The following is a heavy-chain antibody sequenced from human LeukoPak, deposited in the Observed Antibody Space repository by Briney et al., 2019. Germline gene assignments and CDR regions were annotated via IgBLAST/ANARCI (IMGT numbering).Heavy chain of an antibody. D-gene: IGHD6-19*01. CDR1: GYSFSSDW. J-gene: IGHJ4*02. CDR2: IYPGDSET. CDR3: ARFSGSGWSIYYFDY. Sequence: GESLKISCKGSGYSFSSDWIGWVRQMPGKDLEWMGIIYPGDSETRYSPSFQGQVTISADKSISTVYLQWSSLKASDTAMYYCARFSGSGWSIYYFDYWGQGTLVTVSS. V-gene: IGHV5-51*01.